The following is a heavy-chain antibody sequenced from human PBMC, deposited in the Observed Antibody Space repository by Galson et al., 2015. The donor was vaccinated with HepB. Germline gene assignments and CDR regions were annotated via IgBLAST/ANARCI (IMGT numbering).Heavy chain of an antibody. CDR2: TYYRSKWFN. V-gene: IGHV6-1*01. D-gene: IGHD2-2*01. CDR1: GDSVSSNSAA. CDR3: ARDLGSSYANAFDY. J-gene: IGHJ4*02. Sequence: CAISGDSVSSNSAAWNWIRQSPSRGLEWLGRTYYRSKWFNDYAVSVKSRITINPDTSKNQFSLQVNSVTPEDTAVYYCARDLGSSYANAFDYWGQGILVTVSS.